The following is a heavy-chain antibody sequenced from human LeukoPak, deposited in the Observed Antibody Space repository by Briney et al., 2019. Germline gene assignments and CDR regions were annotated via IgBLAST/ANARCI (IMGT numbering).Heavy chain of an antibody. CDR2: IYYSGST. J-gene: IGHJ4*02. CDR1: GGSISSSSYY. V-gene: IGHV4-39*07. Sequence: SETLSLTCTVSGGSISSSSYYWGWIRQPPGKGLEWIGSIYYSGSTYYNPSLKSRVTISVDTSKNQFSLKLSSVTAADTAVYYCASATYYYDGSGYNWGQGTLVTVSS. D-gene: IGHD3-22*01. CDR3: ASATYYYDGSGYN.